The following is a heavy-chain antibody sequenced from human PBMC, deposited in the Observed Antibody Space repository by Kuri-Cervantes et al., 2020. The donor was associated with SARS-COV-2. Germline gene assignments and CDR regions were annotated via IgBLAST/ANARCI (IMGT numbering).Heavy chain of an antibody. J-gene: IGHJ5*02. V-gene: IGHV2-5*02. CDR1: AVSLRPRGVG. Sequence: SGPTLFLPSLTLTLPCTFSAVSLRPRGVGVGWIRHPPGQALESLALIYWDDDKRYSPSLKSRLTITKDTSKNQVVLTMTNMDPVDTATYYCAKAYYYNRIDPWGQGTLVTVSS. D-gene: IGHD3-10*01. CDR3: AKAYYYNRIDP. CDR2: IYWDDDK.